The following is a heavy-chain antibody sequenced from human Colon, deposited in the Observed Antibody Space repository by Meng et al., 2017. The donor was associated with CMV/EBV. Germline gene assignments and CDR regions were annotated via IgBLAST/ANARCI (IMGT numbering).Heavy chain of an antibody. CDR3: ARASYYGYSYGYNWFDP. CDR2: IYYTGST. J-gene: IGHJ5*02. V-gene: IGHV4-59*01. Sequence: GSLRLSCTVSGGSISSYYWSWIRQSPGWGLEWIGHIYYTGSTNYNPSLKSRVTISVDTSKNQFSLKLSSVTTADTAMYYCARASYYGYSYGYNWFDPWGQGTLVTVSS. CDR1: GGSISSYY. D-gene: IGHD5-18*01.